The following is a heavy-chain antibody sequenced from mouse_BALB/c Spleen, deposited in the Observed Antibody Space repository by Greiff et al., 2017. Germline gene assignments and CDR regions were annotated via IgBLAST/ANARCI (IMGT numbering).Heavy chain of an antibody. V-gene: IGHV3-2*02. Sequence: EVQLQESGPGLVKPSQSLSLTCTVTGYSITSDYAWNWIRQFPGNKLEWMGYISYSGSTSYNPSLKSRISITLDTSKNQFFLQLNSVTTEDTATYYCARGGLLRDYYAMDYWGQGTSVTVSS. CDR2: ISYSGST. CDR1: GYSITSDYA. J-gene: IGHJ4*01. CDR3: ARGGLLRDYYAMDY. D-gene: IGHD2-3*01.